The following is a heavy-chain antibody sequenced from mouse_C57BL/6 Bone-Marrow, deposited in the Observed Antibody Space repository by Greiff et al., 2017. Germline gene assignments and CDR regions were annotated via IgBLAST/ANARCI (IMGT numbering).Heavy chain of an antibody. J-gene: IGHJ4*01. V-gene: IGHV2-6*03. D-gene: IGHD1-1*01. Sequence: QVQLQQSGPGLVAPSQSLSITCTVSGFSLTSYGVHWVRQPPGKGLEWLVVIWSDGSTTYNSALKSRLSISKDNSKSQVFLKMNSLQTDDTAMYYCARGHGSSYGAMDYWGQGTSVTVSS. CDR2: IWSDGST. CDR3: ARGHGSSYGAMDY. CDR1: GFSLTSYG.